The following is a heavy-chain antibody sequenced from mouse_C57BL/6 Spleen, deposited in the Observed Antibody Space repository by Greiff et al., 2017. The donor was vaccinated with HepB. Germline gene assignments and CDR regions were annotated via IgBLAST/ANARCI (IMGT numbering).Heavy chain of an antibody. CDR3: ARRVAYYGYEGFDY. D-gene: IGHD2-9*01. CDR2: IHPNSGST. CDR1: GYTFTSYW. J-gene: IGHJ2*01. Sequence: QVQLQQPGAELVKPGASVKLSCKASGYTFTSYWMHWVKQRPGQGLEWIGMIHPNSGSTNYNEKFKSKATLTVDKSSSTAYMQLSSLTSEDSAVYYCARRVAYYGYEGFDYWGQGTTLTVSS. V-gene: IGHV1-64*01.